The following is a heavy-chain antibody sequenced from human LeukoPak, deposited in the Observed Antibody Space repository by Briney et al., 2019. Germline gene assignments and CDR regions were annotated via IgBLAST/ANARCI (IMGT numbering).Heavy chain of an antibody. Sequence: SETLSLTCTVSGGSISSSSYYWGWIRQPPGKGLEWIGSIYYSGSTYYNPSLKSRVTISIDTSKNQFSLKLSSVTAADTAVYYCARAGLLSYYYMDVWGKGTTVTISS. CDR1: GGSISSSSYY. J-gene: IGHJ6*03. CDR3: ARAGLLSYYYMDV. V-gene: IGHV4-39*07. CDR2: IYYSGST.